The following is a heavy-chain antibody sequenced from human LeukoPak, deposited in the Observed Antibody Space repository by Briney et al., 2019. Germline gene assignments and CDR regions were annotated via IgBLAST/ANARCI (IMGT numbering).Heavy chain of an antibody. D-gene: IGHD5-24*01. V-gene: IGHV3-7*01. CDR3: ARSRWAQSEFEY. J-gene: IGHJ4*02. CDR1: GFTFSTYW. Sequence: GGSLRLSCTASGFTFSTYWMSWVRQAPGKGPEWVASIKGDGSYTEYVDSVKGRFTISRDNAKNSLYLQMISLRVEDTAVYYCARSRWAQSEFEYWGRGTLVTVSS. CDR2: IKGDGSYT.